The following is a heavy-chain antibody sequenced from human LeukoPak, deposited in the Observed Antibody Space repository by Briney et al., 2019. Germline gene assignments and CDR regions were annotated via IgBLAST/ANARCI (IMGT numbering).Heavy chain of an antibody. Sequence: VASVKVSCKASGGTFSSYAISWVRQAPGQGLEWMGGIIPIFGTANYAQKFQGRVTITADEPTSTAYMELSSLRSEDTAVYYCAIPRAAASYNYYHYYMDVWGKGTTVTVSS. CDR1: GGTFSSYA. D-gene: IGHD6-13*01. J-gene: IGHJ6*03. V-gene: IGHV1-69*13. CDR2: IIPIFGTA. CDR3: AIPRAAASYNYYHYYMDV.